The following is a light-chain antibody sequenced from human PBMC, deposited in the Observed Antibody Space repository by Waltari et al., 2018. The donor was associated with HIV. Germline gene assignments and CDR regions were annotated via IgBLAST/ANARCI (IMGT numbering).Light chain of an antibody. CDR1: ALPYRY. J-gene: IGLJ2*01. CDR2: EGS. V-gene: IGLV3-10*01. Sequence: SHELTQPPSVSVSPGQAARITCSGDALPYRYVYWYQQKSGQAPVLVIHEGSRRPSGIPERISGSTTGTMATLTISGAQVEDEADYYCCSTNSGGNQGLFGGGTKLIVL. CDR3: CSTNSGGNQGL.